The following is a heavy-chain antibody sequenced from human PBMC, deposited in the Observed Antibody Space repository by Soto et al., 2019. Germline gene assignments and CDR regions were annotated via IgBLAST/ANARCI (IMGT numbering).Heavy chain of an antibody. D-gene: IGHD5-12*01. CDR3: AKVLYDYFDY. Sequence: GGSLRLSCAASGFTFDDYAMHWVRQAPGKGLEWVSGISWNSGSIGYADSVRGRFTISRDNAKNSLYLQMNSLRAEDTALYYCAKVLYDYFDYWGQGNLVTVSS. V-gene: IGHV3-9*01. CDR1: GFTFDDYA. J-gene: IGHJ4*02. CDR2: ISWNSGSI.